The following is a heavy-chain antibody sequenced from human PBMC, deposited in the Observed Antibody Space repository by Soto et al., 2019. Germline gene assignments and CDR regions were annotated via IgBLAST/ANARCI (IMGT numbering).Heavy chain of an antibody. CDR1: GGSISSGGYY. CDR3: ARDRVSYYYDSSGYYYVEGDYCYYYGMDV. V-gene: IGHV4-31*03. J-gene: IGHJ6*02. D-gene: IGHD3-22*01. CDR2: IYYSGST. Sequence: SETLSLTCTVSGGSISSGGYYWSWIRQHPGKGLEWIGYIYYSGSTYYNPSLKSRVTISVDTSKNQFSLKLSSVTAADTAVYYCARDRVSYYYDSSGYYYVEGDYCYYYGMDVWGQGTTVTVSS.